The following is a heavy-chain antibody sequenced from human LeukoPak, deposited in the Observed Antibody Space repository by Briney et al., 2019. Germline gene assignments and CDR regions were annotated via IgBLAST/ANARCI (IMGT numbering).Heavy chain of an antibody. CDR2: IYYSGST. D-gene: IGHD5-18*01. Sequence: SETLSLTCTVSGGSISSSSYYWGWIRQPPGKGLEWIGSIYYSGSTYYSPSLKSRVTISVDTSKNQFSLKLSSVTAADTAVYYCARRDSYGYFFDYWGQGTLVTVSS. CDR3: ARRDSYGYFFDY. V-gene: IGHV4-39*01. CDR1: GGSISSSSYY. J-gene: IGHJ4*02.